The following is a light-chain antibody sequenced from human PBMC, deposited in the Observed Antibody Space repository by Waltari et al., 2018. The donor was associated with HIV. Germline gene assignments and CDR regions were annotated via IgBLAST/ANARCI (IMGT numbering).Light chain of an antibody. V-gene: IGKV1-33*01. CDR2: DAS. J-gene: IGKJ2*03. CDR3: QQYGNPNYS. CDR1: QGIGNF. Sequence: IQMTQSPSSLSASVGDRVTITCQASQGIGNFLNWFLQKPGKAPKLLISDASNLRSGVPSRFSGTGSGTHFTLTISGLQPEDVATYYCQQYGNPNYSFGQGTKLEI.